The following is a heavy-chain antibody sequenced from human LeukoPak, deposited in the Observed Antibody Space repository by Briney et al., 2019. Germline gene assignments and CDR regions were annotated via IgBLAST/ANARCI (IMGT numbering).Heavy chain of an antibody. CDR2: ISGSGGST. Sequence: GGSLRLSCAASGFTFSTYAMSWVRQAPGKGLEWVSGISGSGGSTYYADSVKGRFTISRDNSKNTLYLQMNSLSVEDTAVYYCAKDFYRDITARIDYWGQGTLVTVSS. D-gene: IGHD3-3*01. J-gene: IGHJ4*02. CDR3: AKDFYRDITARIDY. CDR1: GFTFSTYA. V-gene: IGHV3-23*01.